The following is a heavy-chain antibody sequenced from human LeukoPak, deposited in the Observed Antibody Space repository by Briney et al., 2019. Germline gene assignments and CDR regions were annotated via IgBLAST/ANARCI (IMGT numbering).Heavy chain of an antibody. CDR1: GGSISSYY. J-gene: IGHJ6*03. D-gene: IGHD3-3*01. CDR3: ARVLRFLEWPYYYYYMDV. Sequence: SETLSLTCTVSGGSISSYYWSWIRQPPGKGLEWIGYIYYSGSTNYNPSLKSRVTMSVDTPKNQFSLKLGSVTAADTAVYYCARVLRFLEWPYYYYYMDVWGKGTTVTVSS. V-gene: IGHV4-59*12. CDR2: IYYSGST.